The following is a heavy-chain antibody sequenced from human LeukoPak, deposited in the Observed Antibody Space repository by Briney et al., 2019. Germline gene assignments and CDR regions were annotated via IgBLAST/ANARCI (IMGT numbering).Heavy chain of an antibody. V-gene: IGHV1-69-2*01. J-gene: IGHJ4*02. CDR2: VDPEDGET. CDR3: ATLYAGYSSSWYYFDY. D-gene: IGHD6-13*01. CDR1: GYTFTDYY. Sequence: ASVKVSCKVSGYTFTDYYMHWVQQAPGKGLEWMGLVDPEDGETIYAEKFQGRVTITADTSTDTAYMELSNLRSEDTAVYYCATLYAGYSSSWYYFDYWGQGTLVTVSS.